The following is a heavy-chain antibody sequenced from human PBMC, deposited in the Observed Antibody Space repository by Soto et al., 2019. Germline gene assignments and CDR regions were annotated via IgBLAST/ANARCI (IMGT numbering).Heavy chain of an antibody. Sequence: RDPCGVAGVTSSGYAMHRVSKDTGKGLEWVAVISYDGSNKYYADSVKGRFTISRDNSKNTLYLQMNSLRAEDTAVYYCARESSDFWRPSGYYYGMDVWGQGTTVTVSS. CDR3: ARESSDFWRPSGYYYGMDV. V-gene: IGHV3-30-3*01. CDR1: GVTSSGYA. J-gene: IGHJ6*02. D-gene: IGHD3-3*01. CDR2: ISYDGSNK.